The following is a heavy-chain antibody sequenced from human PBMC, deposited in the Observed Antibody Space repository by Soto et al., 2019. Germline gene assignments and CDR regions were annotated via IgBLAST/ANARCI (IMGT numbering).Heavy chain of an antibody. CDR3: AHSSGQQYYFDS. CDR1: GLTVSRNY. J-gene: IGHJ4*02. CDR2: LYSGGSS. Sequence: EQLVESGGGLIQPGGSLRISCAFSGLTVSRNYMSWVRQAPGKGLDWVSVLYSGGSSSYAESVKGRFTISRDSSKNILFLQMNSLRPENTAIYYCAHSSGQQYYFDSWGQGTLVTVSS. D-gene: IGHD3-22*01. V-gene: IGHV3-53*01.